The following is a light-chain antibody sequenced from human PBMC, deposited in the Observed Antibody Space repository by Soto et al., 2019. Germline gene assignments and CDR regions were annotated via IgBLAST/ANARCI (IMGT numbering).Light chain of an antibody. CDR2: WAS. V-gene: IGKV4-1*01. CDR3: QQYHTTPWT. CDR1: QSVLHSSNNKNY. J-gene: IGKJ1*01. Sequence: DIVMTQSPDSLAVSLGERATINCKSSQSVLHSSNNKNYLAWYQQKPGQPPKLLIYWASTRESGVPDRFSGSGSGTDFTLTISSLQAEDVAVYFCQQYHTTPWTFGQGTKVEIK.